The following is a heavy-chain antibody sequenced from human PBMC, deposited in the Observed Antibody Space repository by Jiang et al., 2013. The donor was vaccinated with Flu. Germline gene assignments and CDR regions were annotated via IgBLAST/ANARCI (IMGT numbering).Heavy chain of an antibody. CDR3: ARGGCSSTSCYTGIDY. D-gene: IGHD2-2*02. J-gene: IGHJ4*02. Sequence: GPGLVKPSQTLSLTCTVSGGSISSGGYYWSWIRQHPGKGLEWIGYIYYSGSTYYNPSLKSRVTISVDTSKNQFSLKLSSVTAADTAVYYCARGGCSSTSCYTGIDYVGPGNPGHRLL. CDR1: GGSISSGGYY. V-gene: IGHV4-31*03. CDR2: IYYSGST.